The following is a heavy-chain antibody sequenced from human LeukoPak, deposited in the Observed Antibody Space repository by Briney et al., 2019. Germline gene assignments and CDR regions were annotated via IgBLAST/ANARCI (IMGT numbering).Heavy chain of an antibody. Sequence: GGSLRLSCAASGLTVSSNYMSWVRQAPGKGLEWVSVIYTGGSTYYADSVKGRFTISRDNSKNTLYLQMNSLRAEDTAVYYCARAYSSSWYGAHFDYWGQGTLVTVSS. J-gene: IGHJ4*02. D-gene: IGHD6-13*01. CDR3: ARAYSSSWYGAHFDY. V-gene: IGHV3-66*01. CDR2: IYTGGST. CDR1: GLTVSSNY.